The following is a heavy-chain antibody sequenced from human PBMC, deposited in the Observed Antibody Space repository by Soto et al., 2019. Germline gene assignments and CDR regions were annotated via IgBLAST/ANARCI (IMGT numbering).Heavy chain of an antibody. D-gene: IGHD4-17*01. J-gene: IGHJ4*02. CDR1: GGSISSYY. CDR3: ARDLMVYGDYWDQHFDY. V-gene: IGHV4-4*07. Sequence: LSLTCTVSGGSISSYYWSWIRQPAGKGLEWIGRIYTSGSTNYNPSLKSRVTMSVDTSKNQFSLKLSSVTAADTAVYYCARDLMVYGDYWDQHFDYWGQGTLVTVSS. CDR2: IYTSGST.